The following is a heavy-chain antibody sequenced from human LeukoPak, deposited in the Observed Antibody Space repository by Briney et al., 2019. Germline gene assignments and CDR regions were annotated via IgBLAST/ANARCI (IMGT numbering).Heavy chain of an antibody. J-gene: IGHJ4*01. CDR1: GFTFSNYA. D-gene: IGHD3-10*02. V-gene: IGHV3-23*01. Sequence: PGGSLRLSCAASGFTFSNYAMSWVRQAPGKGLEWVSAVSASGSSTYYADSVKGRFTISRDNSKNTLFLQMNSLRAEDTAVYYCAKGDRDYVYLFDYWGHGTLVTVSS. CDR2: VSASGSST. CDR3: AKGDRDYVYLFDY.